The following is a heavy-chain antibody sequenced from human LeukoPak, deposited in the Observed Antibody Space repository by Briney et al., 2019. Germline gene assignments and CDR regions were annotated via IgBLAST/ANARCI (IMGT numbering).Heavy chain of an antibody. D-gene: IGHD3-22*01. CDR1: RFTFSTYA. V-gene: IGHV3-43D*04. J-gene: IGHJ4*02. Sequence: GGSLRLSCAASRFTFSTYAMSWVRQAPGKGLEWVSLISWDGGSTYYADSVKGRFTISRDNSKNSLYLQMNSLRAEDTALYYCAKEGSSGYYDYWGQGTLVTVSS. CDR3: AKEGSSGYYDY. CDR2: ISWDGGST.